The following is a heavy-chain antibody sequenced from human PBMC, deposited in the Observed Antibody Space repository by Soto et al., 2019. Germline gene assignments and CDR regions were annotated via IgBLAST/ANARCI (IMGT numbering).Heavy chain of an antibody. V-gene: IGHV4-31*03. CDR1: GGSISSGGYY. CDR3: ARFPTYYDFWSGYYTPVGYYYYGMDV. J-gene: IGHJ6*02. D-gene: IGHD3-3*01. Sequence: KASETLSLTCTVSGGSISSGGYYWSWIRQHPGKGLEWIGYIYYSGSTYYNPSLKSRVTISVDTSKNQFSLKLSSVTAADTAVYYCARFPTYYDFWSGYYTPVGYYYYGMDVWGQGTTVTVSS. CDR2: IYYSGST.